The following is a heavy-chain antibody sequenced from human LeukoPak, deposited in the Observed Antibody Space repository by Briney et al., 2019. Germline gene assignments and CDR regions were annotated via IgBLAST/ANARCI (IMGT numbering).Heavy chain of an antibody. V-gene: IGHV3-30*18. CDR2: ISYDGSNK. Sequence: GGSLRLSRADSGFTFSSYGMHWVRQAPGKGLEWVAVISYDGSNKYYADSVKGRFTISRDNSKNTLYLQMNSLRAEDTAVYYCAKDLGMTTVTYYFDYWGQGTLVTVSS. J-gene: IGHJ4*02. CDR3: AKDLGMTTVTYYFDY. CDR1: GFTFSSYG. D-gene: IGHD4-17*01.